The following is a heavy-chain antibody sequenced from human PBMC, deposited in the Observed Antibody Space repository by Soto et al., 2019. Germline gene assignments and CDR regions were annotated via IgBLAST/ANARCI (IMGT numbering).Heavy chain of an antibody. CDR1: GGSISSGGYY. CDR2: TYYSGST. V-gene: IGHV4-31*03. D-gene: IGHD3-9*01. Sequence: SETLSLTCTVSGGSISSGGYYWSWIRQHPGKGLEWIGYTYYSGSTYYNPSLKSRVTISVDTSKNQFSLYLQMNSLRAEDTAVYYCAREADILNWFDPWGQGTLVTVSS. J-gene: IGHJ5*02. CDR3: AREADILNWFDP.